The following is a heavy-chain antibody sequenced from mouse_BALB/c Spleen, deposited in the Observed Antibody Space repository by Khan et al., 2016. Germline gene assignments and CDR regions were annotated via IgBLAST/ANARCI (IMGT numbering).Heavy chain of an antibody. Sequence: EVELVESGGGLVKPGGSLKLSCAASGFTFSDYYMYWVRQTPDKRLEWVATISDGGSYTYYPDSVKGRFTISRANAKNNLYLQMSSLKSEDTAMYYCAREGLRRGFAYWGQGTLVTVSA. CDR3: AREGLRRGFAY. D-gene: IGHD2-4*01. J-gene: IGHJ3*01. CDR1: GFTFSDYY. CDR2: ISDGGSYT. V-gene: IGHV5-4*02.